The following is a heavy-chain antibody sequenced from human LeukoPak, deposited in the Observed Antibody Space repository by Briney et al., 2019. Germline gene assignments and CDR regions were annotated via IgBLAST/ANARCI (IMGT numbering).Heavy chain of an antibody. J-gene: IGHJ5*02. Sequence: ASVTVSCKASGGTFSSYAISWVRQAPGQGLEWIGLINPTGTGTLYAQKFQGRVTMTRDMSTSTVYMELSSLRSEDTAVYYCARGGGYSGYYNWFDPWGQGTLVTVSS. D-gene: IGHD5-12*01. V-gene: IGHV1-46*01. CDR1: GGTFSSYA. CDR2: INPTGTGT. CDR3: ARGGGYSGYYNWFDP.